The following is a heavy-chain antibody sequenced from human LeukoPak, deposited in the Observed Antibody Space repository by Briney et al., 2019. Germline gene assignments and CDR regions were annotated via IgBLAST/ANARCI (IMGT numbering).Heavy chain of an antibody. V-gene: IGHV1-2*02. Sequence: ASVKVSCKASGYTFTGYYMHWVRQAPGQGLEWMGWINPNSGGTNYAQKFQGRVTMTRDTSISTAYMELSSLRSEDTAVYYCARGYSSSWPRTWDYYYYMDVWGKGTTVTVSS. J-gene: IGHJ6*03. D-gene: IGHD6-13*01. CDR3: ARGYSSSWPRTWDYYYYMDV. CDR2: INPNSGGT. CDR1: GYTFTGYY.